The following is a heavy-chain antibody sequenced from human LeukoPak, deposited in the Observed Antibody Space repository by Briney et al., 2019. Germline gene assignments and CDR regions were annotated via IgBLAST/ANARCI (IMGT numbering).Heavy chain of an antibody. CDR2: ISWDGGST. D-gene: IGHD6-6*01. CDR3: AKDIGGDSSSSGWFDP. Sequence: GGSLRLSCAASGFTFDDYTMHWVRQAPGKGLEWVSLISWDGGSTYYADSVKGRFTISRDNSKNSLYLQMNSLRTEDTALYYCAKDIGGDSSSSGWFDPWGQGTLVTVSS. CDR1: GFTFDDYT. V-gene: IGHV3-43*01. J-gene: IGHJ5*02.